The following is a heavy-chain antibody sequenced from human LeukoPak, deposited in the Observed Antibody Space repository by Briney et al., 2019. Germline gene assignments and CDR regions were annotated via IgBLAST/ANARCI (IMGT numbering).Heavy chain of an antibody. J-gene: IGHJ6*03. CDR3: ARILECSGGSCYSGYYYYCMDV. CDR2: IYYSGST. V-gene: IGHV4-59*01. D-gene: IGHD2-15*01. CDR1: GGSISSYY. Sequence: SETLSLTCTVSGGSISSYYWSWIRQPPGKGLEWIGYIYYSGSTNYNPSLKSRVTISVDTSKNQFSLKLSSVTAADTAVYYCARILECSGGSCYSGYYYYCMDVWGKGTTVTVSS.